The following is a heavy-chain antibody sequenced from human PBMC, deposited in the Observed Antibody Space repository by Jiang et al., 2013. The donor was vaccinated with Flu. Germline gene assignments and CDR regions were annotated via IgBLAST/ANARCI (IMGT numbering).Heavy chain of an antibody. J-gene: IGHJ3*02. D-gene: IGHD5-24*01. CDR2: IYPGDSDT. Sequence: SLKISCKGSGYSFTSYWIGWVRQMPGKGLEWMGIIYPGDSDTRYSPSFQGQVTISADKSISTAYLQWSSLKASDTAMYYCARRSDVPLHAFDIWGQGTMVTVSS. V-gene: IGHV5-51*01. CDR1: GYSFTSYW. CDR3: ARRSDVPLHAFDI.